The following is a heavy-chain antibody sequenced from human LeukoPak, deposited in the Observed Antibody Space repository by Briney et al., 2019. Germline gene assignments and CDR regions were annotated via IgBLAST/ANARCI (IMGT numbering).Heavy chain of an antibody. CDR3: ARMVLRYFDWLKGYYGMDV. D-gene: IGHD3-9*01. J-gene: IGHJ6*02. Sequence: GASVKVSCKASGYTFTSYDINWVRQATGQGLEWMGWMNPNSGNTGYAQKFQGRVTMTRNTSISTAYMELSSLRSEDTAVYYCARMVLRYFDWLKGYYGMDVWGQGTTVTVSS. CDR2: MNPNSGNT. V-gene: IGHV1-8*01. CDR1: GYTFTSYD.